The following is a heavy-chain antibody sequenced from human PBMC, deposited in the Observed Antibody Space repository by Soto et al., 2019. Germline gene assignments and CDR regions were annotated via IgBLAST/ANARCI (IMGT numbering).Heavy chain of an antibody. Sequence: PGGSLRLSCSASGFTFRTYPMHWVRQAPGKGLEYVSAISSNGGSTYYADSVKGRFTISRDNSRNTLYLQMTSLRAEDTAVYHCVNGDLVIPAALGPFWGKGTLVTVSS. CDR2: ISSNGGST. CDR1: GFTFRTYP. CDR3: VNGDLVIPAALGPF. V-gene: IGHV3-64D*08. J-gene: IGHJ4*02. D-gene: IGHD2-2*01.